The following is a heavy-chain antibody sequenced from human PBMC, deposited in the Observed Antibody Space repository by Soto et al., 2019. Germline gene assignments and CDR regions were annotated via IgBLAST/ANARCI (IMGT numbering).Heavy chain of an antibody. J-gene: IGHJ6*02. D-gene: IGHD6-13*01. CDR2: ISGSGGST. V-gene: IGHV3-23*01. CDR3: AKEIESSWLYYYYYGMDV. CDR1: GFTFSSYA. Sequence: GGFLRLSCAASGFTFSSYAMSWVRQAPGKGLEWVSAISGSGGSTYYADSVKGRFTISRDNSKNTLYLQMNSLRAEDTAVYYCAKEIESSWLYYYYYGMDVWGQGTTVTVSS.